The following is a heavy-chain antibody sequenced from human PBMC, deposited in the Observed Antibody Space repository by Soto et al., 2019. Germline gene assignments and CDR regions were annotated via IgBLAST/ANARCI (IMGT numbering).Heavy chain of an antibody. V-gene: IGHV3-23*01. Sequence: GGSLRLSCAASGFTFNSYVMTWVRQAPGEGLEWVSSISRSGRGSAYYADSVKGRFTISRDNSENTLFLQMDNLRDEDTALYYCARGRYLDSSDYWVANLPFDHWGLGTLVTVSS. CDR2: ISRSGRGSA. J-gene: IGHJ4*02. CDR3: ARGRYLDSSDYWVANLPFDH. CDR1: GFTFNSYV. D-gene: IGHD3-22*01.